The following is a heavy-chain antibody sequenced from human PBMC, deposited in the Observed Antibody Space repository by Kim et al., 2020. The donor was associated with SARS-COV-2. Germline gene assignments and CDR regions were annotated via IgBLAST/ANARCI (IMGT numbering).Heavy chain of an antibody. D-gene: IGHD3-3*01. J-gene: IGHJ3*02. Sequence: QKFQGRVTMTEDTSTDTAYMELSSLRSEDTAVYYCASYYDFWSGNSDAFDIWGQGTMVTVSS. V-gene: IGHV1-24*01. CDR3: ASYYDFWSGNSDAFDI.